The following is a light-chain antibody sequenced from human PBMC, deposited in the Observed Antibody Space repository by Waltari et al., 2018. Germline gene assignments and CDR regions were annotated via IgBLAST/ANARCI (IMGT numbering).Light chain of an antibody. J-gene: IGLJ2*01. CDR3: SSQSSNDVVL. Sequence: QSALTQPASVSGSPGQSVTTFCAVTGNDVGGYHSVSWYQEHPGQAPRVIIYDVSDRPSGVSDRFSGSKSGNTASLTISELQAEDEADYYCSSQSSNDVVLFGGGTKLTVL. CDR2: DVS. CDR1: GNDVGGYHS. V-gene: IGLV2-14*01.